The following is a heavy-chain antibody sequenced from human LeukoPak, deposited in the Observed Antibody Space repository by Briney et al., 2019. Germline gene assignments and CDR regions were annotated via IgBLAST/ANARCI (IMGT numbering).Heavy chain of an antibody. D-gene: IGHD6-13*01. J-gene: IGHJ4*02. CDR3: ARLSGGSSWYYY. CDR2: ISGSGVST. Sequence: GGSLRLSCAASGFPFRTSGMSWVRQAPGKGLEWVSAISGSGVSTYYADSVRGRFTISRDNAKNSLYLQMNSLRAEDTAVYYCARLSGGSSWYYYWGQGTLVTVSS. V-gene: IGHV3-23*01. CDR1: GFPFRTSG.